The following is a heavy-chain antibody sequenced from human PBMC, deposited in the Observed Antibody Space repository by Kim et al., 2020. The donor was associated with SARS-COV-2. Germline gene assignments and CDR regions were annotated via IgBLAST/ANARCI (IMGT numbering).Heavy chain of an antibody. J-gene: IGHJ6*02. CDR1: GFTFSSYG. Sequence: GGSLRLSCAASGFTFSSYGMHWVRQAPGKGLEWVAVIWYDGSNKYYADSVKGRFTISRDNSKNTLYLQMNSLRAEDTAVYYCAREGAEDIVYGMDVWGQGTTVTVSS. CDR2: IWYDGSNK. D-gene: IGHD5-12*01. V-gene: IGHV3-33*01. CDR3: AREGAEDIVYGMDV.